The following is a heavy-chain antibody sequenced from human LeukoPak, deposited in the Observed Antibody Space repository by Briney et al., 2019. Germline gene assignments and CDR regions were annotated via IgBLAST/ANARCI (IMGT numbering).Heavy chain of an antibody. D-gene: IGHD6-19*01. J-gene: IGHJ4*02. CDR3: ARGAVIAVAGTGDYDY. CDR2: INHSGST. CDR1: GGSFSGYY. V-gene: IGHV4-34*01. Sequence: SETLSLTCAVYGGSFSGYYWSWIRQPPGKGLEWIGEINHSGSTNYNPSLKSRVTISVDTSKNQFSLKLSSVTAAGTAVYYCARGAVIAVAGTGDYDYWGQGTLVTVSS.